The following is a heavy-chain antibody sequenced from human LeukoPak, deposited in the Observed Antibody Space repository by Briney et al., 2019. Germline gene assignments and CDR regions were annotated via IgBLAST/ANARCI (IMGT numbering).Heavy chain of an antibody. D-gene: IGHD5-18*01. V-gene: IGHV3-48*01. Sequence: GGSLRLSCAASGFTFSSYNMNWVRQAPGKGLEWVSYISSSSSTIYYADSVKGRFTISRDNAKNSLYLQMNSLRAKDTAVYYCARDRGYSYGWYFDYWGQGTLVTVSS. CDR1: GFTFSSYN. CDR3: ARDRGYSYGWYFDY. J-gene: IGHJ4*02. CDR2: ISSSSSTI.